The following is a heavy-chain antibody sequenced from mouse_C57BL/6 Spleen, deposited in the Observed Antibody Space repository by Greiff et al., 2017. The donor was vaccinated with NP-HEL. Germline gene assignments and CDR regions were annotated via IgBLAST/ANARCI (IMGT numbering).Heavy chain of an antibody. CDR1: GYTFTSYW. Sequence: QVQLQQPGAELVRPGTSVKLSCKASGYTFTSYWMHWVKQRPGQGLEWIGVIDPSDSYTNYNQKFKGKATLTVDTSSSTAYMQLSSLTSEDSAVYYCARGDYYGLAYWGQGTLVTVSA. CDR3: ARGDYYGLAY. D-gene: IGHD1-1*01. V-gene: IGHV1-59*01. CDR2: IDPSDSYT. J-gene: IGHJ3*01.